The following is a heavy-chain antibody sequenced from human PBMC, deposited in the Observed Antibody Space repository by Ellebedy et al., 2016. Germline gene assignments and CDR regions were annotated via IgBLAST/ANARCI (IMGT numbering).Heavy chain of an antibody. CDR2: ISSNGGST. D-gene: IGHD6-6*01. V-gene: IGHV3-64D*06. Sequence: GESLKISCAASGFTFSDYYMSWIRQAPGKGLEYVSAISSNGGSTYYADSVKGRFTISRDNSKNTLYLQMSSLRAEDTAVYYCVKSRIAARLHYGMDVWGQGTKVTVS. CDR1: GFTFSDYY. CDR3: VKSRIAARLHYGMDV. J-gene: IGHJ6*02.